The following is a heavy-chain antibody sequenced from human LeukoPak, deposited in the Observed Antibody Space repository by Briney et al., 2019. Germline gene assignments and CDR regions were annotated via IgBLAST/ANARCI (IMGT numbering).Heavy chain of an antibody. CDR2: ISAYNGNT. CDR3: ARDWLRFLDDASSWDY. CDR1: GYTFTSYG. J-gene: IGHJ4*02. V-gene: IGHV1-18*01. D-gene: IGHD6-13*01. Sequence: ASVTVSCTASGYTFTSYGISWVRQAPGQGLEWMGWISAYNGNTNYAQKLQGRVTMTTDTSTSTAYMELRSLRSDDTAVYYCARDWLRFLDDASSWDYWGQGTLVTVSS.